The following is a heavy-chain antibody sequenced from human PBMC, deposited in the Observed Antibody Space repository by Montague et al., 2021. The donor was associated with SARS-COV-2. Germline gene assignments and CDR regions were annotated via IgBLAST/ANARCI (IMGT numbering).Heavy chain of an antibody. CDR1: GGSISGHY. Sequence: SETLSLTCSVSGGSISGHYWSWIRQSPGKGLEWIGYVHYTGSTKYTPSLKTRVTLSLDTPKNHFSLKLRSVTAADTAIYYCARAQNTCFIANCVNYFEVWGLGALVTVSS. J-gene: IGHJ4*02. CDR3: ARAQNTCFIANCVNYFEV. V-gene: IGHV4-59*11. D-gene: IGHD1-1*01. CDR2: VHYTGST.